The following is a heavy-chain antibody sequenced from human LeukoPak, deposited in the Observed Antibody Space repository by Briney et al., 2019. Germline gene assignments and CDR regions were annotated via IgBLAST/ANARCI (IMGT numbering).Heavy chain of an antibody. CDR1: GFTFPNYW. J-gene: IGHJ4*02. Sequence: GGSLRLSCAASGFTFPNYWMSWVRQAPVKGLEWVATISGSGRNTYYADSVKGRFAISRDNSKNTLYLQMTSLRAEDTAVYYCVTNYYDSSSYHPDFDYWGQGALVTVSS. CDR2: ISGSGRNT. CDR3: VTNYYDSSSYHPDFDY. V-gene: IGHV3-23*01. D-gene: IGHD3-22*01.